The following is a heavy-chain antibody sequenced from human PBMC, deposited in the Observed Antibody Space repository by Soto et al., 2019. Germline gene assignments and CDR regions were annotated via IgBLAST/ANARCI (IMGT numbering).Heavy chain of an antibody. Sequence: SVKVSCKASGGTFSSYAISWVRQAPGQELEWMGGIIPIFGTANYAQKFQGRVTITADESTSTAYMELSSLRSEDTAVYYCAGNQLPHPTSSSYGMDVWGQGTTVTVSS. CDR2: IIPIFGTA. CDR3: AGNQLPHPTSSSYGMDV. CDR1: GGTFSSYA. J-gene: IGHJ6*02. D-gene: IGHD2-2*01. V-gene: IGHV1-69*13.